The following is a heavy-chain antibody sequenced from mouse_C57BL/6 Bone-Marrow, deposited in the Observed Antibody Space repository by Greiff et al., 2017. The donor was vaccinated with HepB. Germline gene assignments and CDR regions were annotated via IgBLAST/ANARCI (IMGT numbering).Heavy chain of an antibody. CDR3: ARERRVYAMDY. CDR2: ISYDGSN. Sequence: EVQLQESGPGLVKPSQSLSLTCSVTGYSITSGYYWNWIRQFPGNKLEWMGYISYDGSNNYNPSLKNRISITRDTSKNQFFLKLNSVTTEDTATYYCARERRVYAMDYWGQGTSVTVSS. CDR1: GYSITSGYY. J-gene: IGHJ4*01. V-gene: IGHV3-6*01.